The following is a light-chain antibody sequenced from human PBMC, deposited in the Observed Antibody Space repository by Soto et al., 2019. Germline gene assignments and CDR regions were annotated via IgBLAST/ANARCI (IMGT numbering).Light chain of an antibody. J-gene: IGKJ2*01. Sequence: EIVMTQSPATLTVSPGERATISCRASQRVSSKLAWFQQKPGQAPRLLIYCVSTRATGVPVRFSGSGSGTEFTLTINSLQSEDFAVYYCQQYNNWPHTFGQGTKV. CDR3: QQYNNWPHT. CDR2: CVS. CDR1: QRVSSK. V-gene: IGKV3-15*01.